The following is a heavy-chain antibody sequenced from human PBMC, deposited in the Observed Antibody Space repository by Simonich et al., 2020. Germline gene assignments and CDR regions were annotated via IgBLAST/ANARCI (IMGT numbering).Heavy chain of an antibody. CDR3: ARHDRWLQFYFDY. D-gene: IGHD5-12*01. Sequence: QVQLQESGPGLVKPSETLSLTCTVSGGSISSYYWSWIRQPPGKGLEWIGYIYYSGSTNYNPYLKSRVTISVDTSKNQFSLKLSSVTAADTAVYYCARHDRWLQFYFDYWGQGTLVTVSS. V-gene: IGHV4-59*08. CDR1: GGSISSYY. J-gene: IGHJ4*02. CDR2: IYYSGST.